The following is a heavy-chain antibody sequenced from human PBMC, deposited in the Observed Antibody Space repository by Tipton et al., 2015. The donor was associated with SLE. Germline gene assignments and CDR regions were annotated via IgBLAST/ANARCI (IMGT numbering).Heavy chain of an antibody. J-gene: IGHJ4*02. D-gene: IGHD2/OR15-2a*01. Sequence: TLSLTCTVSGGSISSGSYYWGWIRQPPGKGLEWIGSIYYSGPTYYNPSLKSRVGISADVSKSQFSLKLNSVTAADTAVYYCVRGPFPFDTWGQGALVTVSS. CDR3: VRGPFPFDT. V-gene: IGHV4-39*07. CDR1: GGSISSGSYY. CDR2: IYYSGPT.